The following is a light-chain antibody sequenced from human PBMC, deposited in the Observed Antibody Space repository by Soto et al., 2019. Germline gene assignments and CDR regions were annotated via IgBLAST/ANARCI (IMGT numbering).Light chain of an antibody. J-gene: IGKJ1*01. CDR3: QQYGSTPST. CDR1: QSVSSSY. V-gene: IGKV3-20*01. CDR2: GAS. Sequence: EIVLTQSPGTLSLSPGERAALSGCDSQSVSSSYLAWYQQKPGQAPRLLIYGASSRATGIPDRFSGSGSGTDFPLSISRLEPEDFAGYYCQQYGSTPSTFGQGTKVDIK.